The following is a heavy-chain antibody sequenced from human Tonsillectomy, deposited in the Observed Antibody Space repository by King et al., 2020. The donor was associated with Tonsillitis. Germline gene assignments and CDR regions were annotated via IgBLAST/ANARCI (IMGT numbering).Heavy chain of an antibody. J-gene: IGHJ6*03. CDR3: ARLEGGSPYYSYYMDV. CDR2: THPGDSDT. Sequence: QLVQSGAEVKKPGDSLKISCRGTGYSFSTYWIGWVRQMPGKGLEWMGITHPGDSDTRYSPSFQGQVIISADKSIDTAYMQWSSLKASNTAIYYCARLEGGSPYYSYYMDVWGKGTTVTVSS. D-gene: IGHD3-16*01. CDR1: GYSFSTYW. V-gene: IGHV5-51*03.